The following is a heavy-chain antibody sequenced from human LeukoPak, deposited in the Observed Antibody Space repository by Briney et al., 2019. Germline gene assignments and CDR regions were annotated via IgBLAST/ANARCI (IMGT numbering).Heavy chain of an antibody. J-gene: IGHJ4*02. CDR3: ARHPLRSAAGSDY. V-gene: IGHV4-59*08. D-gene: IGHD6-13*01. CDR2: IYYSGST. Sequence: PSETLSPTCTVSGGSISSYYWSWIRQPPGKGLEWIGYIYYSGSTNYNPSLKSRVTISVDTSKNQFSLKLSSVTAADTAVYYCARHPLRSAAGSDYWGQGTLVTVSS. CDR1: GGSISSYY.